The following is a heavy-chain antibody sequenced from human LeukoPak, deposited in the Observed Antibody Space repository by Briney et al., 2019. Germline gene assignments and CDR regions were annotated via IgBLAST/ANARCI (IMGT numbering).Heavy chain of an antibody. J-gene: IGHJ4*02. CDR1: GGSFSGYY. CDR3: ARVGATRDYFDY. V-gene: IGHV4-59*01. D-gene: IGHD1-26*01. CDR2: IYYSGST. Sequence: SETLSLTCAVYGGSFSGYYWSWIRQPPGKGLEWIGYIYYSGSTNYNPSLKSRVTISVDTSKNQFSLKLSSVTAADTAVYYCARVGATRDYFDYWGQGTLVTVSS.